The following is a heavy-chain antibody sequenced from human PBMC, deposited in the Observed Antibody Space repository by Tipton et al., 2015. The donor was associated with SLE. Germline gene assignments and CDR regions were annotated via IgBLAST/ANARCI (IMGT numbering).Heavy chain of an antibody. D-gene: IGHD5-24*01. V-gene: IGHV4-34*01. CDR2: INHDGST. CDR1: GASFSGNY. J-gene: IGHJ4*02. Sequence: TLSLTCAVYGASFSGNYWSWIRQPPGKGLEWIGEINHDGSTNYNPSLESRVAISVDTSKNQISLKVTSVTAADTAVYYCARMVEMAKGHYFDNWGQGTLFTASS. CDR3: ARMVEMAKGHYFDN.